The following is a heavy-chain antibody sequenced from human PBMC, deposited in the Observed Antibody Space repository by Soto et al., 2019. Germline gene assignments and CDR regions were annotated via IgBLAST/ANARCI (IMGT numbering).Heavy chain of an antibody. Sequence: QVPLVQSGAEVKKPGSSLNISCKASRDTFTSYSINWVRQAPGQGLEWMGGIIPIFGTANYAQKFKDRVTITADESTNTTYMALTSLIPDDTAVYYCTQGDYDTTGWFDPWGQGTLVTVSS. CDR2: IIPIFGTA. D-gene: IGHD3-22*01. J-gene: IGHJ5*02. V-gene: IGHV1-69*01. CDR1: RDTFTSYS. CDR3: TQGDYDTTGWFDP.